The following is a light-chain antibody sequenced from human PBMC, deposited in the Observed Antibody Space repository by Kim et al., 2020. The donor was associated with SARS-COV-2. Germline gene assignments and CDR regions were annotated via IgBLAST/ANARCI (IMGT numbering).Light chain of an antibody. CDR3: QQYDSYPWT. CDR1: QSIGTS. J-gene: IGKJ1*01. CDR2: DAF. V-gene: IGKV1-5*01. Sequence: DIQLTQSPSALSASVGDRVTITCRATQSIGTSLAWYQKRPGRAPNLLILDAFALETGVPSRFTGSSSGTEFTLSISNLQPDDFAIYYCQQYDSYPWTFGQGTKVDIK.